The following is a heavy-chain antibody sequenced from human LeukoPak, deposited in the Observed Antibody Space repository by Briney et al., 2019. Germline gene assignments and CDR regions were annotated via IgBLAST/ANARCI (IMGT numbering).Heavy chain of an antibody. CDR1: GFTFSTYG. J-gene: IGHJ6*03. CDR2: IRYNGNDQ. D-gene: IGHD3-10*01. CDR3: AKDVMHYGSGRSYYMDF. Sequence: GGSLRLFCAASGFTFSTYGMQWFRQAPGKVLVLVAFIRYNGNDQYYADSVKGRFTISRDNSNNVVSVQMNSLRAEDTAVYYCAKDVMHYGSGRSYYMDFWGKGTTVTISS. V-gene: IGHV3-30*02.